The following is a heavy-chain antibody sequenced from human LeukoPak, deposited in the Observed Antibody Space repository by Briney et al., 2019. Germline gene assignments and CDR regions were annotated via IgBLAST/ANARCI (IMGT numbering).Heavy chain of an antibody. CDR1: GYTFTGYY. V-gene: IGHV1-2*06. J-gene: IGHJ4*02. CDR3: AHWGGSYPTLWAHFDY. CDR2: INPNSGGT. Sequence: ASVKVSCKASGYTFTGYYMHWVRQAPGQGLEWMGRINPNSGGTNYAQKLQGRVTMTTDTSTSTAYMELRSLRSDDTAVYYCAHWGGSYPTLWAHFDYWGQGTLVTVSS. D-gene: IGHD1-26*01.